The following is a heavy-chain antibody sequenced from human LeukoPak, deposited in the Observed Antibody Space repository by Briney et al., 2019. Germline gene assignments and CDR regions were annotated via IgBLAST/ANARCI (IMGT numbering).Heavy chain of an antibody. CDR1: GFTFSTYN. J-gene: IGHJ4*02. CDR2: ISSSSSYI. D-gene: IGHD1-26*01. CDR3: ARDSKGGIKRADY. V-gene: IGHV3-21*01. Sequence: GGSLRLSCAASGFTFSTYNMNWVRQAPGKGLEWVSSISSSSSYIYYADSVKGRFTISRDNAKNSLYLQMNSLRAEDTAVYYCARDSKGGIKRADYWGQGTLVTVSS.